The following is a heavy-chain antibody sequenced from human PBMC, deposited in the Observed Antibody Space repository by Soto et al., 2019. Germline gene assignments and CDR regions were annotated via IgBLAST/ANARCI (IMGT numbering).Heavy chain of an antibody. Sequence: GSLRLSCAASGFTFSGSTMNWVRQGPGKGLEWISYISTSSNTMYYADSVKGRFTISRDNAKNSLYLQMNSLRDEDTAVYYCARGSRYGDNSYFYNGMDVWGQGTTVTVSS. CDR2: ISTSSNTM. J-gene: IGHJ6*02. CDR3: ARGSRYGDNSYFYNGMDV. D-gene: IGHD4-17*01. CDR1: GFTFSGST. V-gene: IGHV3-48*02.